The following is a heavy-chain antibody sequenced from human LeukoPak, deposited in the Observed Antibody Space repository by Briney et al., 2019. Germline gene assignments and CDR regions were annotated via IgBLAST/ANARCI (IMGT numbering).Heavy chain of an antibody. CDR3: ARGQVPAARGYNWFDP. V-gene: IGHV4-34*01. J-gene: IGHJ5*02. Sequence: SETLSLTCAVYGWSLNDYYWKWIRQPPGKGLEWIGEINARGDTNYNPSLKSRVTISVDTSKTQFSLRLTPIIAADTAFYYCARGQVPAARGYNWFDPWGQGTLVTVSS. CDR2: INARGDT. D-gene: IGHD2-2*01. CDR1: GWSLNDYY.